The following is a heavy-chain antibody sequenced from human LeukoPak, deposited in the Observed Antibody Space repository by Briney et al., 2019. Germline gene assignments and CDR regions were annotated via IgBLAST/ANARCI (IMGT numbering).Heavy chain of an antibody. V-gene: IGHV4-59*01. J-gene: IGHJ3*02. CDR3: ARADYFGAGSHRGVFDI. Sequence: SETPSLTCTVSGDSISSFYWSWIRQPPGKGLEWIGYMYYSGSTNYNPPLKSRVTISLNTSKNQFFLQLKSVTAADKAVYYCARADYFGAGSHRGVFDIWGQGTMVTVSS. CDR2: MYYSGST. D-gene: IGHD3-10*01. CDR1: GDSISSFY.